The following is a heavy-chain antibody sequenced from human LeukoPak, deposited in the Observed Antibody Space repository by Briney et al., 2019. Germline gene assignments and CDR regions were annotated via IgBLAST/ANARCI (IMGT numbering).Heavy chain of an antibody. V-gene: IGHV1-69*05. CDR2: IIPIFGTA. CDR1: GGTFSSYT. D-gene: IGHD6-13*01. Sequence: ASVKVSCKASGGTFSSYTISWVRQAPGQGLEWMGGIIPIFGTANYAQKFQGRVTITTDESTSTAYMELSSLRSEDTAVYYCARGIAAAREHYYYMDVWGKGTTVTVSS. CDR3: ARGIAAAREHYYYMDV. J-gene: IGHJ6*03.